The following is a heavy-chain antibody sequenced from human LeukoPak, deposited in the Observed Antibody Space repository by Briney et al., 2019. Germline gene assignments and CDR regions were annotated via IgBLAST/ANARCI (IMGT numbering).Heavy chain of an antibody. CDR1: GGSISSGGYY. CDR3: ARGSKGSGWVFDY. D-gene: IGHD6-19*01. CDR2: IYYSGST. V-gene: IGHV4-31*03. Sequence: PSETLSLTCTVSGGSISSGGYYWSWIRQHPGKGLEWIGYIYYSGSTYYNPSLKSRVTISVDTSKNQISLKLSSVTAADTAVYYCARGSKGSGWVFDYWGQGTLVTVSS. J-gene: IGHJ4*02.